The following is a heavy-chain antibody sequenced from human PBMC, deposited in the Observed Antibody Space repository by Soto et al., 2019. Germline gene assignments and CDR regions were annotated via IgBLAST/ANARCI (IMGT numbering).Heavy chain of an antibody. CDR2: IIPIFGTA. CDR1: GGTFSSYA. D-gene: IGHD3-22*01. Sequence: ASVKVSCKASGGTFSSYAISSLRQAPGQGLEWMGGIIPIFGTANYAQKFQGRVTITADESTSTAYMELSSLRSEGTAVYYCASPYYYDSSGYAFDIWGQGTMVTVS. J-gene: IGHJ3*02. CDR3: ASPYYYDSSGYAFDI. V-gene: IGHV1-69*13.